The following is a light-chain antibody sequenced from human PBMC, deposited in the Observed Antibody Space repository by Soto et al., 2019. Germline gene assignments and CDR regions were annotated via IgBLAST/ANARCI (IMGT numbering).Light chain of an antibody. Sequence: EVVLKQSPGTLSLYPGERATLSFRASQSVSSDLAWYQQKPGQAPRLLIYGAFTRATGIPARFSGSGSGTEFTLTISSLQSEDSAVYYCQQYKNWPWTFGQGSNVDIK. CDR3: QQYKNWPWT. CDR2: GAF. V-gene: IGKV3-15*01. J-gene: IGKJ1*01. CDR1: QSVSSD.